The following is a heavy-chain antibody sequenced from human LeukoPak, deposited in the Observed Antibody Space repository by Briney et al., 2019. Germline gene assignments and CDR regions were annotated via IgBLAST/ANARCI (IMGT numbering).Heavy chain of an antibody. CDR3: ARGTAGYHSSYFDY. CDR1: GFTFGSPW. J-gene: IGHJ4*02. D-gene: IGHD3-16*02. Sequence: GGSLRLSCAASGFTFGSPWMHWVRHAPGKGLVWFSRINSDGSATAYADSVKGRFTISRDNAENTLYLQMNSLRAEDTAVYYCARGTAGYHSSYFDYWGQGTLVTVSS. CDR2: INSDGSAT. V-gene: IGHV3-74*01.